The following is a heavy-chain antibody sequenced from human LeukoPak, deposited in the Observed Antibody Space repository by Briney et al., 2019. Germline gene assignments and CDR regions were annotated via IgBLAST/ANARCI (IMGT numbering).Heavy chain of an antibody. V-gene: IGHV4-59*01. D-gene: IGHD3-10*01. CDR1: GGSFSGYY. Sequence: PSETLSLTCAVYGGSFSGYYWSWIRQPPGKGLEWIGYIYYSGSTNYNPSLKSRVTISVDTSKNQFSLKLSSVTAADTAVYYCARARKSYYGSGSYSDRYYYYMDVWGKGTTVTISS. CDR3: ARARKSYYGSGSYSDRYYYYMDV. CDR2: IYYSGST. J-gene: IGHJ6*03.